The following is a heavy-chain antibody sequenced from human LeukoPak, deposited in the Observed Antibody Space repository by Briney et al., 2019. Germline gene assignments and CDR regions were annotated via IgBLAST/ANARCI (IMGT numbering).Heavy chain of an antibody. CDR1: GVPSTDYY. J-gene: IGHJ5*02. CDR3: ARELPSTGNWFDP. Sequence: SETLSLTCNISGVPSTDYYWSWIRLAPRRGLEWIGYMYYSGDSNSNPSLEGRVTMSADTSTNQFSLRLTSVTAADTAIYYCARELPSTGNWFDPWGQGILVTVSS. V-gene: IGHV4-59*01. CDR2: MYYSGDS. D-gene: IGHD1-14*01.